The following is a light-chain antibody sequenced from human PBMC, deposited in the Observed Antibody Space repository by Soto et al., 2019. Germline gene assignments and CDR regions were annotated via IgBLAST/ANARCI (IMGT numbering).Light chain of an antibody. CDR3: QTWGTGIQV. CDR2: VNDDGSH. J-gene: IGLJ3*02. CDR1: SGHNSYA. Sequence: QLVLTQSPSASASLGDSVKLTCTLSSGHNSYAIAWHQQQPEKGPRYLMKVNDDGSHSKGDGIPDRFSGSSSGAERYLTISSLQSEDEADYYCQTWGTGIQVFGGGTKLTVL. V-gene: IGLV4-69*02.